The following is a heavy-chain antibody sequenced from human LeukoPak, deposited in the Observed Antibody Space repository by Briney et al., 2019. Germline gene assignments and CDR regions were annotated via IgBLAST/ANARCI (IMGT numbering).Heavy chain of an antibody. V-gene: IGHV4-34*01. Sequence: PSETLSLTCAVYGGSFSGYYWSWIRQPPGKGLEWIGEINHSGSTNYNPSLKSRVTISVDTSKNQFSLKLSSVTAADTAVYYCASQQGTGGTDYSYYGRNVWGKGTRVTVSS. D-gene: IGHD1/OR15-1a*01. J-gene: IGHJ6*04. CDR2: INHSGST. CDR1: GGSFSGYY. CDR3: ASQQGTGGTDYSYYGRNV.